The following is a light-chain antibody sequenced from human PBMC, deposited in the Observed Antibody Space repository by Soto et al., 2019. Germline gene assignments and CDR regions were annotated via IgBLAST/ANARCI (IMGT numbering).Light chain of an antibody. J-gene: IGKJ2*01. CDR1: QSVNSNY. CDR2: VAS. Sequence: EIVLTQSPGTLSLSPGERATLSCRASQSVNSNYIAWYQQKAGQAPRLLIYVASGRAAGIPDRFSGSGSGTDFTLTISRLKPEDFAVYYCQQYGSAPNTFGQGTK. V-gene: IGKV3-20*01. CDR3: QQYGSAPNT.